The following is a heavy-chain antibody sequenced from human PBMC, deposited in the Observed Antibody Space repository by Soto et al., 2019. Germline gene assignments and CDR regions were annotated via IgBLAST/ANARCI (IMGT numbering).Heavy chain of an antibody. CDR3: VRDLNWNDPFDY. V-gene: IGHV3-74*01. D-gene: IGHD1-20*01. Sequence: EVHLVESGGGLVQPGGSLRLSCAASGFTFSDYWMHWVRQPPGEGLVWVSRINGDASNAGYADSVKGRFTISRNNANNTLYLQLNSLRAEEPAVYYCVRDLNWNDPFDYWGQGTLGTVSS. J-gene: IGHJ4*02. CDR2: INGDASNA. CDR1: GFTFSDYW.